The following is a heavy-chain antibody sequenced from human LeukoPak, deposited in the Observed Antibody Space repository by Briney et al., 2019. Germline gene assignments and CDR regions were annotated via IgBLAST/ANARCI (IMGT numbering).Heavy chain of an antibody. CDR2: IKQEGSEK. D-gene: IGHD5-24*01. Sequence: PGGSLRLSCVGSGFTFSDYWMRWVRQAPGKGREWVANIKQEGSEKDYVDALKGRYTISRDNPKNSLYLQMNSLRAEDSAVFYFARWLELMRNFDWWGQGTMVTVCS. CDR3: ARWLELMRNFDW. CDR1: GFTFSDYW. J-gene: IGHJ4*02. V-gene: IGHV3-7*01.